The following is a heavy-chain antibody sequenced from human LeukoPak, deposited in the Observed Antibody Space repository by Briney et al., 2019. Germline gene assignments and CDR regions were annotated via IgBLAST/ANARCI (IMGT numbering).Heavy chain of an antibody. CDR3: AKGPIYDILTGWRKTHNAFDI. D-gene: IGHD3-9*01. V-gene: IGHV3-30*02. Sequence: GGSLRLSSAASGFTFSSHGMHWVRQAPGKGLEWVAFIRYDGRNKYYADSVKGRFTISRDNSKNTLYLQMNSLRAEDTAVYYCAKGPIYDILTGWRKTHNAFDIWGQGTMVTVSS. CDR2: IRYDGRNK. CDR1: GFTFSSHG. J-gene: IGHJ3*02.